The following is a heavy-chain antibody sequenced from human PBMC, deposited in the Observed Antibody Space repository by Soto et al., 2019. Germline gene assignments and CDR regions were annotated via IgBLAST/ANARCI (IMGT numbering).Heavy chain of an antibody. Sequence: QVQLQESGPGLVKPSQTLSLTCTVSGGSISSGDYYWSWIRQHPGKGLEWIGYIYYIGSTYYNPSLKNRVTISVDTSKNQFSLKLSSVTAADTAVYYCARWWSGSRQGFDPWGQGTLVTVSS. CDR3: ARWWSGSRQGFDP. V-gene: IGHV4-31*03. CDR2: IYYIGST. D-gene: IGHD3-3*01. J-gene: IGHJ5*02. CDR1: GGSISSGDYY.